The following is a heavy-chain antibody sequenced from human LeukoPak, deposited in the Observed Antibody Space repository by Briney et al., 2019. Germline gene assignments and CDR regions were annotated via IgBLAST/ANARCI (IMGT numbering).Heavy chain of an antibody. CDR3: ARYSPFFDY. V-gene: IGHV3-48*03. CDR1: GFTFSSYE. Sequence: GGSLRLSCAASGFTFSSYEMNWVRQAPGKGLEWVSYISSSGTPIYYADSVKGRITISRDNAKNSLYLQMNSLRAEDTAVYYCARYSPFFDYWGQGTLVTVSS. D-gene: IGHD6-13*01. CDR2: ISSSGTPI. J-gene: IGHJ4*02.